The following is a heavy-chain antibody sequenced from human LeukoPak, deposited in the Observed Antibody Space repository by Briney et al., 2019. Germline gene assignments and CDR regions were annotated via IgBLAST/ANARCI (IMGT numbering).Heavy chain of an antibody. CDR3: ARGRSDYDGMDV. J-gene: IGHJ6*02. V-gene: IGHV1-8*01. CDR1: GYTFTSYD. Sequence: ASVKVSCKASGYTFTSYDINWVRQATGQGLEWMGWMNPNSGNTGYAQKFQGRVTMTRNTSISTAYMELSSLRSEDTAVYYCARGRSDYDGMDVWGQETTVTVSS. CDR2: MNPNSGNT.